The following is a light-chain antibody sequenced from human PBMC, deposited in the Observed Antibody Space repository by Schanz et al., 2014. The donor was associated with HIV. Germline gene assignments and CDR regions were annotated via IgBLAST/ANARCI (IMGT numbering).Light chain of an antibody. CDR1: SNDVGGYNF. J-gene: IGLJ2*01. Sequence: QSALTQPASVSGSPGQSITISCTGTSNDVGGYNFVSWYQQHPGKAPKLIIYDVSNRPSGVSNRFSGSKSGITASLTISGLQADDEADYYCNSYTSSGTLIFGGGTKLTVL. CDR3: NSYTSSGTLI. CDR2: DVS. V-gene: IGLV2-14*03.